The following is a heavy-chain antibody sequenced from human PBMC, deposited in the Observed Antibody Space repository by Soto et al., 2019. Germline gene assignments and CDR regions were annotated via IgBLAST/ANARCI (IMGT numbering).Heavy chain of an antibody. J-gene: IGHJ6*02. D-gene: IGHD3-22*01. V-gene: IGHV3-53*02. Sequence: EVQLVETVGGLIQPGGSLRLSCAASGFTVSSNYMSWVRQAPGKGLEWVSVIYSGGSTYYADSVKGRFTISRDNSKNTLYLQMNSLRAEDTAVYYCARDQTAYDSSGYYNYGMDVWGQGTTVTVSS. CDR3: ARDQTAYDSSGYYNYGMDV. CDR1: GFTVSSNY. CDR2: IYSGGST.